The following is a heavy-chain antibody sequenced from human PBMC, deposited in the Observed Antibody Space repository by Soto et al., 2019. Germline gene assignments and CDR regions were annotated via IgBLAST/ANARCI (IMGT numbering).Heavy chain of an antibody. CDR2: INQSGSP. V-gene: IGHV4-4*02. J-gene: IGHJ4*02. Sequence: SETLSLTCAVSSGTISSSNWWTWVRQPPGKGLEWIGEINQSGSPNYNPSLRSRVTISVDTSKSQFFLKLSSVTAADTAVYYCASHLRPTNWGGGYFDYWGQGPLVTVSS. D-gene: IGHD7-27*01. CDR3: ASHLRPTNWGGGYFDY. CDR1: SGTISSSNW.